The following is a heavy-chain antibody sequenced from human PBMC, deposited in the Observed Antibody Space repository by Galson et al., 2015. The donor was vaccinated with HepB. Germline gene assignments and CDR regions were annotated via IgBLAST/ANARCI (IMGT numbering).Heavy chain of an antibody. D-gene: IGHD6-13*01. CDR1: GDSVSSNSAA. J-gene: IGHJ5*02. CDR3: ARDRSSWRYWFDP. V-gene: IGHV6-1*01. CDR2: TYYRSKWYN. Sequence: CAISGDSVSSNSAAWNWIRQSPSRGLEWLGRTYYRSKWYNDYAISVKSRITINADTSKNQFSLQLNSVTPEDTALYYCARDRSSWRYWFDPWGQGTLVTVAS.